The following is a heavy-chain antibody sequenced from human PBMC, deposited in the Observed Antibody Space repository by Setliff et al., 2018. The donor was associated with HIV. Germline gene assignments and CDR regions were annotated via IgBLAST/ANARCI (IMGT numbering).Heavy chain of an antibody. CDR1: GDSISTDY. V-gene: IGHV4-59*12. Sequence: SETLSLTCTVSGDSISTDYWTWIRQPPGKGLEWIGYIYNSASTSYNPSLKSRVTISVDTSKNQFSLKLSSVTAADTAIYYCARAGSGATVPGVWGKGTTVTVSS. CDR3: ARAGSGATVPGV. J-gene: IGHJ6*04. CDR2: IYNSAST. D-gene: IGHD4-17*01.